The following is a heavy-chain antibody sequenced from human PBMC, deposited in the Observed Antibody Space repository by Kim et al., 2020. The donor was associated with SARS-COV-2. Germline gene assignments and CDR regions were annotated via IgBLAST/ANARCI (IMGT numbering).Heavy chain of an antibody. CDR1: GYTFTGYY. Sequence: ASVKVSCKASGYTFTGYYMHWVRQAPGQGLEWMGRINPNSGGTNYAQKFQGRVTMTRDTSISTAYMELSRLRSDDTAVYYCARDKDDYGDYDGRNWFDPWGQGTLVTVSS. V-gene: IGHV1-2*06. CDR3: ARDKDDYGDYDGRNWFDP. CDR2: INPNSGGT. J-gene: IGHJ5*02. D-gene: IGHD4-17*01.